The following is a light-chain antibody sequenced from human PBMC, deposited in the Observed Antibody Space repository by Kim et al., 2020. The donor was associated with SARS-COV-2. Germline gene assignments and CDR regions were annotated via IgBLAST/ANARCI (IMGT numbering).Light chain of an antibody. CDR3: QQYASAPDT. CDR2: GAS. V-gene: IGKV3-20*01. Sequence: LSPGESATLACRASQSVSRNYIAWYQQKPGQAPRALIYGASNRAAGIPDRFIGSGSGTDFTLTISRLEPEDFAVYYCQQYASAPDTFGQGTKLEI. CDR1: QSVSRNY. J-gene: IGKJ2*01.